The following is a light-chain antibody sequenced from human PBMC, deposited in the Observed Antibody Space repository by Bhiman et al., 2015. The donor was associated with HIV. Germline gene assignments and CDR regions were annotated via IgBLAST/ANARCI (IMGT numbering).Light chain of an antibody. CDR2: DVS. CDR1: SSDIGGYNY. Sequence: QSALTQPASVSGSPGQSITISCTGSSSDIGGYNYVSWYQQHPGKAPKFMIYDVSKRPSGVSNRFSGSKSGNTASLTISKVRAEDEADYYCCSYAGNNTVIFGGGTKLTVL. V-gene: IGLV2-23*02. CDR3: CSYAGNNTVI. J-gene: IGLJ2*01.